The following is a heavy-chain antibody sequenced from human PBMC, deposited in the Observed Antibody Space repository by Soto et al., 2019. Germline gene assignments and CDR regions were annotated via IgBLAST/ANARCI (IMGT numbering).Heavy chain of an antibody. CDR1: GGTSSNFV. Sequence: QVQLVQSGTEVKKSGSSVKVSCRASGGTSSNFVITWVRQVPGQGLEWLGGILPMFGAVKYAQKFQDRLIITADRSTQTDAMELGSLRSEDTAVYYWARPKRSGYDRGDSYYHTMDVWGHGTTVTVS. D-gene: IGHD3-3*01. CDR3: ARPKRSGYDRGDSYYHTMDV. J-gene: IGHJ6*02. V-gene: IGHV1-69*06. CDR2: ILPMFGAV.